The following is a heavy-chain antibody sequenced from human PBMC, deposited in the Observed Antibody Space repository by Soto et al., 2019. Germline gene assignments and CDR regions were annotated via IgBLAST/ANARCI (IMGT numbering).Heavy chain of an antibody. CDR3: ARDGGRHSGGIDY. Sequence: QVQLVQSGAEVKKPGSSVKVSCKASGGTFSSYSINWVRQAPGQGLEWMGEIIPIFGTANYAQKFQGRVTFTADESTITAYLELSSLRSEDTAVYYCARDGGRHSGGIDYWGQGTLVTVSS. D-gene: IGHD1-26*01. CDR2: IIPIFGTA. J-gene: IGHJ4*02. V-gene: IGHV1-69*01. CDR1: GGTFSSYS.